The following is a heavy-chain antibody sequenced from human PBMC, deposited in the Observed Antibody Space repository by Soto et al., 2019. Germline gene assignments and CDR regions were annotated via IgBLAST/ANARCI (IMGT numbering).Heavy chain of an antibody. CDR1: GYSFTSYW. V-gene: IGHV5-51*01. J-gene: IGHJ6*02. CDR3: ATGSGYDDYYYGMDA. Sequence: GAALKISCKGSGYSFTSYWIGWVLLMPGHGLEWMGIIYPGDFDTRNSPSFQGQVTISADKSISTAYLQWSSLKASDTAMSYCATGSGYDDYYYGMDAWGQGTTVTVSS. CDR2: IYPGDFDT. D-gene: IGHD5-12*01.